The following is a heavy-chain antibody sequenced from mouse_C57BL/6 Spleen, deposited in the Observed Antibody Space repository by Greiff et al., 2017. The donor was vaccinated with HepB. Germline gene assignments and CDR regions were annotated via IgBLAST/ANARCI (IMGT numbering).Heavy chain of an antibody. CDR2: IYPGSGST. CDR1: GYTFTSYW. V-gene: IGHV1-55*01. D-gene: IGHD2-4*01. CDR3: ARENDYDRFAY. Sequence: QVQLQQPGAELVKPGASVKMSCKASGYTFTSYWITWVKQRPGQGLEWIGDIYPGSGSTNYNEKFKSKATLTVDNSSSTAYMHRSSLTSEDAAVYYWARENDYDRFAYWGQGTLVTVSA. J-gene: IGHJ3*01.